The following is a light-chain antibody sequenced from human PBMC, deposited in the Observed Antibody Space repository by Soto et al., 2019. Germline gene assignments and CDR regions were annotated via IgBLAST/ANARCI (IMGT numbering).Light chain of an antibody. Sequence: QAVLSHPPSASWTPGHMVTISCSGSSSNIESNTVNWYQQLPGTAPKLLIYNNNQRPSGVPDRFSGSKSGTSASLAISGLQSEDEADYYCAAWDDSLNDYVFGTGTKVTVL. J-gene: IGLJ1*01. CDR1: SSNIESNT. CDR3: AAWDDSLNDYV. V-gene: IGLV1-44*01. CDR2: NNN.